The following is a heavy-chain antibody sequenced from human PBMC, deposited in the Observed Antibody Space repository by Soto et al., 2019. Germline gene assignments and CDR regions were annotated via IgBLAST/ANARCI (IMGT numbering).Heavy chain of an antibody. CDR1: GFTVSSDY. D-gene: IGHD2-8*01. Sequence: GGSLILSCAASGFTVSSDYMSWVRQAPGKGLEWVSVIYSGGSTYYADSVKGRFTISRHNSKNTLYLQMNSLRAEDTAVYYCARAGMGSTHHYYYYGMDFWGQGTTVTVSS. V-gene: IGHV3-53*04. CDR2: IYSGGST. CDR3: ARAGMGSTHHYYYYGMDF. J-gene: IGHJ6*02.